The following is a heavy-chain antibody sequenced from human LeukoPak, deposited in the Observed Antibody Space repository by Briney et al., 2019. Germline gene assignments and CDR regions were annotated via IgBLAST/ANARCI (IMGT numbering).Heavy chain of an antibody. D-gene: IGHD6-19*01. J-gene: IGHJ3*02. CDR2: IYSGGST. CDR1: GFTVSSNY. CDR3: ARVLGYSSAPDAFDI. Sequence: PEGSLRLSCAASGFTVSSNYMSWVRQAPGRGLEWVSVIYSGGSTYYADSVKGRFTISRDNSKNTLYLQMNSLRAEDTAVYYCARVLGYSSAPDAFDIWGQGTMVTVSS. V-gene: IGHV3-53*01.